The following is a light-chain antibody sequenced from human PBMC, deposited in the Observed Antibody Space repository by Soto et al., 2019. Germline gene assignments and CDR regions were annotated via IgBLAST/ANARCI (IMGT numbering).Light chain of an antibody. CDR3: QHFGISPWT. CDR2: GAS. Sequence: EIVLTQSPGTLSLSPGERATLSCRASQSVSSSYLAWYQQKPGQAPRLLIYGASSRATDIPDRFSGSGSGTDFTLTISRLEPEDFAVYYCQHFGISPWTFGQGTKVEIK. CDR1: QSVSSSY. V-gene: IGKV3-20*01. J-gene: IGKJ1*01.